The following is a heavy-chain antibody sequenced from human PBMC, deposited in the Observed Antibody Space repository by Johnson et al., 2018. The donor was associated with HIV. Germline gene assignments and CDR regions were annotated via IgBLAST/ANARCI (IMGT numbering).Heavy chain of an antibody. V-gene: IGHV3-30-3*01. CDR1: VFTFNTYA. Sequence: QVQLVESGGGVVQPGRSLRLSCAASVFTFNTYAMHWVRQAPGKGLEWVAVISYDGSNKYYADSVKGRFTISRDNSKNTLYLQMNSLRAEDTAVYYCTKDDYTGAFDIWGQGTMVTVSS. D-gene: IGHD4/OR15-4a*01. J-gene: IGHJ3*02. CDR3: TKDDYTGAFDI. CDR2: ISYDGSNK.